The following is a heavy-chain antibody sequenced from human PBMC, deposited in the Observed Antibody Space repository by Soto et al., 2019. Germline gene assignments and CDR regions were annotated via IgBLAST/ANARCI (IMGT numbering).Heavy chain of an antibody. CDR1: GFTFSSYS. CDR2: ISGSGGTT. CDR3: AKGGVGYYDSTGYYLYYYYGMDV. J-gene: IGHJ6*02. Sequence: EVQLLESGGGLVQPGGSLRLSCAASGFTFSSYSMIWVRQAPGKGLEWVSAISGSGGTTYYADSVKGRFTISRDNSKKTLYLQMNSLRAEGTAVYYCAKGGVGYYDSTGYYLYYYYGMDVWGQGTTVTVSS. D-gene: IGHD3-22*01. V-gene: IGHV3-23*01.